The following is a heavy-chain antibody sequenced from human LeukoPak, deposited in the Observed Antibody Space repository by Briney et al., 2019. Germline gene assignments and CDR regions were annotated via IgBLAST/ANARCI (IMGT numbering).Heavy chain of an antibody. V-gene: IGHV3-53*01. CDR1: GFTVSSNY. CDR3: ARRVTMVRGPFDN. Sequence: GGSLRLPCAASGFTVSSNYMSWVRQAPGKGLEWVSVIYSGGSTYYADSVKGRFTISRDNSKNTLFLQTNSLRAEDTAVYYCARRVTMVRGPFDNWGQGTLVTVSS. CDR2: IYSGGST. J-gene: IGHJ4*02. D-gene: IGHD3-10*01.